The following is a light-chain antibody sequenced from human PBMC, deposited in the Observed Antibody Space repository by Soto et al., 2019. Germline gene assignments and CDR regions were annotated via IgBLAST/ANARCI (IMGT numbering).Light chain of an antibody. V-gene: IGKV1-5*03. CDR1: QPISGW. Sequence: NITHSPASRSWTEGDRGALTARASQPISGWLASYHQKPGKAPKLLLYKASTLKSGVPSRFSGSGSGTEFTLPTISLQPHDFATYYCQHYYSYSQSFGQGTKVDIK. CDR2: KAS. CDR3: QHYYSYSQS. J-gene: IGKJ1*01.